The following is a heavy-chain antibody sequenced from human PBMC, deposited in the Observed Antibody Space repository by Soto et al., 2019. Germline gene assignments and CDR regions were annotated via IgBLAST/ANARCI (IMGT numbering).Heavy chain of an antibody. J-gene: IGHJ4*02. V-gene: IGHV3-23*01. CDR3: AKNKVSGWAYYFDY. CDR2: ISGSGGTT. D-gene: IGHD6-19*01. CDR1: GFTFSTYA. Sequence: PGGSLRLSCTASGFTFSTYAMSWVRQAPGKGLEWVSVISGSGGTTYYADSVKGRFTISRDNSKNTLYLQMDSLRAEDTAVYYCAKNKVSGWAYYFDYWGQRTLDSVSS.